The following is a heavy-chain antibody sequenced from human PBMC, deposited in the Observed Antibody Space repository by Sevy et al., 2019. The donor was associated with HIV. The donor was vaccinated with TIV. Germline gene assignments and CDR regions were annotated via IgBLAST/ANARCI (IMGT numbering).Heavy chain of an antibody. CDR2: INHTGDL. D-gene: IGHD2-2*01. J-gene: IGHJ4*02. Sequence: SETLSLTCAVYGGSFSGYYWNWIRQSPGKGLEWIGEINHTGDLKYNPSLKRRVTISVDASKNQVSLHLNSVTGADTPVYYCARGRQAYVVVVPSTVPFDYWGQGTLVTVSS. CDR3: ARGRQAYVVVVPSTVPFDY. CDR1: GGSFSGYY. V-gene: IGHV4-34*01.